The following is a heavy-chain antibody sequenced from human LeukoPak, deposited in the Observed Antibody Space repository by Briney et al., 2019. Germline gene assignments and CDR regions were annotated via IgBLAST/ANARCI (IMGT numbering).Heavy chain of an antibody. CDR2: IKQDGSEK. CDR3: ARTYYYDSSGHDAFDI. Sequence: GGSLRLSCAASGFTFSSYWMSWVRQAPGKGLEWVANIKQDGSEKYYVDSVKGRFTISRDNAKNSLYLQMNSLRAEDTAVYYCARTYYYDSSGHDAFDIWGQGTMVTVSS. CDR1: GFTFSSYW. J-gene: IGHJ3*02. V-gene: IGHV3-7*01. D-gene: IGHD3-22*01.